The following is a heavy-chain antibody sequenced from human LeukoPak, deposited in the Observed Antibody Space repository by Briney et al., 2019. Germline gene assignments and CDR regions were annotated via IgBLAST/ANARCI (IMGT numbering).Heavy chain of an antibody. Sequence: SETLSLTCAVYGGSFSGYYWSWIRQPPGKGLEWIGEINHSGSTNYNPSLKSRVTISVDTSKNQFSLKLSSVTAADTAVYYCARGNPYYYDSSGYPNDYWGQGTLVTVSS. V-gene: IGHV4-34*01. J-gene: IGHJ4*02. CDR1: GGSFSGYY. CDR2: INHSGST. D-gene: IGHD3-22*01. CDR3: ARGNPYYYDSSGYPNDY.